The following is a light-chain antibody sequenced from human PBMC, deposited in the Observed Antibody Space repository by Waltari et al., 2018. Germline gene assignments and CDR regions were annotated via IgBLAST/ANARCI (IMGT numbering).Light chain of an antibody. CDR1: RNVFYSSNNKDY. CDR2: WAS. V-gene: IGKV4-1*01. J-gene: IGKJ2*01. Sequence: DIVMTQSPDSLAVSLGERATINCRSSRNVFYSSNNKDYLTWYQQKPGQPPKLLIYWASTRESGVPDRFSGSGSGTDFTLTISSLQAEDVAVYYCQQYYVTPQSFGQGTRVEIK. CDR3: QQYYVTPQS.